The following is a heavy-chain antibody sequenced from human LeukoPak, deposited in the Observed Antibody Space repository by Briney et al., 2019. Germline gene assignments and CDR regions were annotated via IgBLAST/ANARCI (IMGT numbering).Heavy chain of an antibody. V-gene: IGHV3-48*02. CDR2: ISSSSSTI. J-gene: IGHJ4*02. D-gene: IGHD6-13*01. CDR1: GFTFSSYS. CDR3: ARERRGIAAADIDY. Sequence: GGSLRLSCAASGFTFSSYSMSCVRQAPGKGLEWVSSISSSSSTIYYADSVRGRFTISRDNAKNSLYLQMNTLRDEDTAVYYCARERRGIAAADIDYWGQGTLVTVSS.